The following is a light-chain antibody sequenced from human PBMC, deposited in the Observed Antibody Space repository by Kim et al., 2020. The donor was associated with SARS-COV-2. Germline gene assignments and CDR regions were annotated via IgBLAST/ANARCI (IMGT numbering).Light chain of an antibody. CDR1: SLRKYY. Sequence: LGQTVRITCQGDSLRKYYGAWYQQRPGQAPVLLIYNKNTRPSGISDRFSASTSGNTASLTITGAQAEDEADYYGNSRDNTADRIGVFGGGTKLTVL. CDR2: NKN. J-gene: IGLJ3*02. V-gene: IGLV3-19*01. CDR3: NSRDNTADRIGV.